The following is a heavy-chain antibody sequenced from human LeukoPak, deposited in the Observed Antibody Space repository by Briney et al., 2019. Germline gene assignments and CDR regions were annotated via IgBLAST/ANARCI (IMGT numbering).Heavy chain of an antibody. CDR2: IIPIFGIA. Sequence: SVKVSCKASGGTFSSYAISWVRQATGQGLEWMGRIIPIFGIANYAQKFQGRVTITADKSTSTAYMELSSLRSEDTAVYYCARDQGHDYGFLDYWGQGTLVTVSS. CDR1: GGTFSSYA. D-gene: IGHD4-17*01. CDR3: ARDQGHDYGFLDY. J-gene: IGHJ4*02. V-gene: IGHV1-69*04.